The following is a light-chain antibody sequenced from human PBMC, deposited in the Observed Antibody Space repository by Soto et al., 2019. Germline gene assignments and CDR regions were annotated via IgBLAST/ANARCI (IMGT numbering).Light chain of an antibody. Sequence: DIQMTQTPSSLSASVGDRVILTCRASQSIGNWVAWYQQKPGKAPKLLIYKASSLESGVPTRFSGSGSGTDFTLTISSLQPEDFATYYCQQYNSYVFGPGTKVDI. CDR2: KAS. V-gene: IGKV1-5*03. CDR1: QSIGNW. CDR3: QQYNSYV. J-gene: IGKJ3*01.